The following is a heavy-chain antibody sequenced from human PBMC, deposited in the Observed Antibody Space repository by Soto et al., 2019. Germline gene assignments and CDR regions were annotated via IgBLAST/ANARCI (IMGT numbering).Heavy chain of an antibody. CDR1: GFTFSNYW. CDR2: INHGGSAK. V-gene: IGHV3-7*01. D-gene: IGHD2-21*01. Sequence: GGSLRLSCAASGFTFSNYWMSWVRQAPGMGLEWVASINHGGSAKYYVDSVKGRFTISRDNAKNSLYLQMNSLRAEDTAVYFCADADSHWGQGTLVTVSS. J-gene: IGHJ4*02. CDR3: ADADSH.